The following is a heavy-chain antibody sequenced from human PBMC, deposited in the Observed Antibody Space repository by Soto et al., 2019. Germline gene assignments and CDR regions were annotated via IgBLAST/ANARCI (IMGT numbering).Heavy chain of an antibody. D-gene: IGHD1-26*01. V-gene: IGHV4-61*08. CDR1: GGSVSNDAYY. CDR3: ARLGIGWEFPFDY. J-gene: IGHJ4*02. CDR2: IYHSGST. Sequence: QVQLQESGPGLVKPSETLSLTCIVSGGSVSNDAYYWSWIRQPPGKGLEWIGYIYHSGSTYYNPFLEGRVTISADTSENQFSLKVSSVPAADTAVYYCARLGIGWEFPFDYWGQGTMVNVSS.